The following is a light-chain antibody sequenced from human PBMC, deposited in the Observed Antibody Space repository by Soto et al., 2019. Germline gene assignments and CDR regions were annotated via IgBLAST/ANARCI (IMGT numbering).Light chain of an antibody. V-gene: IGKV3-15*01. CDR3: QQYNNWPPGT. J-gene: IGKJ1*01. Sequence: EIVMTQSPATLSVSPGERATLSCRASQSVSSNLAWYQQKPGQAPRLLIYGASTRATGIPARFSGSGSGTEFTRTISSLQSEDFAVYYGQQYNNWPPGTFGQGTKGEIK. CDR1: QSVSSN. CDR2: GAS.